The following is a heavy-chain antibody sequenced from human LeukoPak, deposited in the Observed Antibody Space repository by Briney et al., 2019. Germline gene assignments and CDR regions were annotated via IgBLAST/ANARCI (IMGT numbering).Heavy chain of an antibody. CDR1: GGTFSSYA. CDR2: IIPIFGTA. Sequence: SVKVSCKASGGTFSSYAISWVRQAPGQGLEWMGRIIPIFGTANYAQKFQGRVTITTDESTSTAYMELSSLRSEDTAVYYCAREGGSVIAEWGDWFDPWGQGTLVTVSS. J-gene: IGHJ5*02. CDR3: AREGGSVIAEWGDWFDP. D-gene: IGHD6-13*01. V-gene: IGHV1-69*05.